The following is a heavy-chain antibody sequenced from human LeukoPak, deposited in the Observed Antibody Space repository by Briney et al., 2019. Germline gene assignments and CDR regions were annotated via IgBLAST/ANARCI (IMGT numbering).Heavy chain of an antibody. J-gene: IGHJ4*02. CDR3: ARVEMATIN. D-gene: IGHD5-24*01. Sequence: QPGGSLRLSCAASGFTFSSYWMHWVRQAPGKGLVWVSRINSDGSSTSYADSVRGRFTISRDNAKNTLSLQMNSMRAEDTAVYYCARVEMATINWGQGTLVTVSS. CDR2: INSDGSST. V-gene: IGHV3-74*01. CDR1: GFTFSSYW.